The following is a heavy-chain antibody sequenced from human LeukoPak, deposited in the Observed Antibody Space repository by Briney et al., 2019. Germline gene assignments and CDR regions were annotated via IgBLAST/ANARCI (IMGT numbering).Heavy chain of an antibody. D-gene: IGHD3-3*01. J-gene: IGHJ4*02. V-gene: IGHV4-59*12. CDR3: AREGRKYYDFWSGYSFPFDY. CDR2: IYYSGST. Sequence: PSETLSLTCTVSDGSFRSFHWSWIRQPPGKGLEWIGSIYYSGSTYYNPSLKSRVTISVDTSKNQFSLKLSSVTAADTAVYYCAREGRKYYDFWSGYSFPFDYWGQGTLVTVSS. CDR1: DGSFRSFH.